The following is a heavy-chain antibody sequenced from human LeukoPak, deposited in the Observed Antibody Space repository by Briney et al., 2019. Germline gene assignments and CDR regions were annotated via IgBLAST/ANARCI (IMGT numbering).Heavy chain of an antibody. CDR3: ARGPSGYHNT. CDR2: IKKDGSEK. Sequence: GGSLRLSCAASGFTFSSYWMSWVRQAPGKGLEWVANIKKDGSEKYYMDSVKGRFTISRDNSKNTLYLQMNSLRAEDTAVYYCARGPSGYHNTGGQGTLVTVSS. V-gene: IGHV3-7*01. J-gene: IGHJ4*02. D-gene: IGHD5-12*01. CDR1: GFTFSSYW.